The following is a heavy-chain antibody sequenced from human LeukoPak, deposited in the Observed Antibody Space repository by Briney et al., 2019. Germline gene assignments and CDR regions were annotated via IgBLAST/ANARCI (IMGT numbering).Heavy chain of an antibody. V-gene: IGHV3-30*18. Sequence: GGSLRLSCAASGFTFSSYGMHWVRQAPGKGLEWVAVISYDGSNKYYADSVKGRFTISRDNSKNTLYLQMNSLRAEDTAVYYCAKDKHYYGSGSSEGYFDYWGQGTLVTVSS. CDR3: AKDKHYYGSGSSEGYFDY. CDR1: GFTFSSYG. D-gene: IGHD3-10*01. J-gene: IGHJ4*02. CDR2: ISYDGSNK.